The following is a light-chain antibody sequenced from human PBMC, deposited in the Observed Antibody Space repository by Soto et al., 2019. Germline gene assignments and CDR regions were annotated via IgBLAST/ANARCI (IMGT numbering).Light chain of an antibody. V-gene: IGKV3-20*01. Sequence: DILLTQSPGTLSLSPGLIDTLSCRASQRIGSGCLAWHQKKLGQSPRLLIYGASERATGIPDRVSGSGSGTDFTLTISRLEPDDFAVYYCQQYGSSPYIFGQGTKLQMK. J-gene: IGKJ2*01. CDR2: GAS. CDR1: QRIGSGC. CDR3: QQYGSSPYI.